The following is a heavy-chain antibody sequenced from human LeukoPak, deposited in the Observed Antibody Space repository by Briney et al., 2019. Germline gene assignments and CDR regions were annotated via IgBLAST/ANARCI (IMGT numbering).Heavy chain of an antibody. J-gene: IGHJ4*02. Sequence: SETLSLTCTVSGSSISSYYWSWIRQPPGKGLEWIGYIYYSGSTNYNPSLKSRVTISVDTSKNQFSLKLSSVTAADTAVYYCARNKLRPGLYFDYWGQGTLVTVSS. V-gene: IGHV4-59*01. CDR1: GSSISSYY. CDR3: ARNKLRPGLYFDY. CDR2: IYYSGST. D-gene: IGHD1/OR15-1a*01.